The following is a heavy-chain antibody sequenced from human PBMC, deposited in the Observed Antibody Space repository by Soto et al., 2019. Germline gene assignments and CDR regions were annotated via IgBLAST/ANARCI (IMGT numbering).Heavy chain of an antibody. Sequence: QVQLVQSGAEVKKPGASVKFSGKASGSTFTSYGISWVRQAPGQGLEWMGWISAYNGNTNYAQKLQGRVTMTTDTSTSTDYMEMRSLRSDDTAVYYCARDISGRITMLVGGWGQGTLVTVSS. J-gene: IGHJ4*02. V-gene: IGHV1-18*04. D-gene: IGHD3-22*01. CDR1: GSTFTSYG. CDR2: ISAYNGNT. CDR3: ARDISGRITMLVGG.